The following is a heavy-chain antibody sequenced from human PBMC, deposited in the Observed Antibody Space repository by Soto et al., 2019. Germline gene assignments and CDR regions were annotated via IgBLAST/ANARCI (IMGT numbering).Heavy chain of an antibody. V-gene: IGHV4-61*08. J-gene: IGHJ4*02. D-gene: IGHD3-3*01. CDR2: ISNSGST. CDR3: ARLPITNFGVVTGHYFDY. Sequence: KPXESLCLTCSVSGGSVSSGVYYWSWIRQPPGKGLELIGYISNSGSTNYNPSLTSRVAISLDRSRNQFSLKLTSVTAADTAVYYCARLPITNFGVVTGHYFDYWGRGTLVTVYS. CDR1: GGSVSSGVYY.